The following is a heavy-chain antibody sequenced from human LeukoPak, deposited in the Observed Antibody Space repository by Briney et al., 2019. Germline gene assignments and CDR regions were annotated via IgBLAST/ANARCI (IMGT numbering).Heavy chain of an antibody. CDR2: VSPNSGNT. CDR1: GYTFTSYD. Sequence: ASVNVSCKASGYTFTSYDLNWVRQATGQGLEWMGWVSPNSGNTGYAQKFQGRVTMTRDTSISTVYMELSSLRSEDTAVYYCARGVGYCSGGNCYGVGSSDYWGQGTLVTVSS. D-gene: IGHD2-15*01. J-gene: IGHJ4*02. CDR3: ARGVGYCSGGNCYGVGSSDY. V-gene: IGHV1-8*01.